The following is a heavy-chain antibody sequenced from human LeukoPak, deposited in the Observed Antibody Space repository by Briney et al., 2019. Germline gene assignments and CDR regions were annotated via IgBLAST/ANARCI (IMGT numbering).Heavy chain of an antibody. J-gene: IGHJ4*02. Sequence: ASVKVSCKASGYTFTSYYIHWVRQASGQGLEWMGIINASGGSTSYAQKFQGRVTMTRDTSTRTVYMELSSLRSEDTAVYYCARAGGIYFDYWGQGTLVTVSS. D-gene: IGHD3-16*01. V-gene: IGHV1-46*01. CDR1: GYTFTSYY. CDR3: ARAGGIYFDY. CDR2: INASGGST.